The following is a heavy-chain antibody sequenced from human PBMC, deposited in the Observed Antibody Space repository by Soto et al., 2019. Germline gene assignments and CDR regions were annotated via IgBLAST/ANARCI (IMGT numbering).Heavy chain of an antibody. CDR3: AHRPSGWYLFDY. CDR1: GFSLSTSGLG. V-gene: IGHV2-5*01. J-gene: IGHJ4*02. D-gene: IGHD6-19*01. CDR2: IYWNDDK. Sequence: QITLKESGPTLVRPTQTLTLTCTFSGFSLSTSGLGVGWIRQPPGKALEWLALIYWNDDKSYSPSLKARLTITKDTSKSQVVLTMTNMDPVDTAKYYCAHRPSGWYLFDYWGQGTLVTVST.